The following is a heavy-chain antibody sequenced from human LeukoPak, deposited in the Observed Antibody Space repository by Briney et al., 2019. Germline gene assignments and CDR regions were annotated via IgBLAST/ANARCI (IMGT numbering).Heavy chain of an antibody. CDR1: GGSISSSSYY. CDR3: ARLRIADYYDFWSGYPTHHNWFDP. J-gene: IGHJ5*02. CDR2: IYYSGST. D-gene: IGHD3-3*01. V-gene: IGHV4-39*01. Sequence: PSESLSPTCTVSGGSISSSSYYWGWIRQPPGKGLVWIGSIYYSGSTYYNPSLKSRVTISVDTSKNQFSLNLSSVTAADTAVYYCARLRIADYYDFWSGYPTHHNWFDPWGQGTLVTVSS.